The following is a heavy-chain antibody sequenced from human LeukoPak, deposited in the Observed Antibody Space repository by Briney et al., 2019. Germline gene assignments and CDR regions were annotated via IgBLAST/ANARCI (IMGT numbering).Heavy chain of an antibody. CDR1: GGTFSSYA. J-gene: IGHJ6*02. V-gene: IGHV1-69*04. CDR2: IIPIFGIA. Sequence: SVKVSCKASGGTFSSYAISWVRQAPGQGLEWMGRIIPIFGIANYAQKFQGRVTITADKSTSTAYMELSSLRSEDTAVYYCARGLSDSSSLYCYYGMDVWGQGTTVTVSS. CDR3: ARGLSDSSSLYCYYGMDV. D-gene: IGHD6-6*01.